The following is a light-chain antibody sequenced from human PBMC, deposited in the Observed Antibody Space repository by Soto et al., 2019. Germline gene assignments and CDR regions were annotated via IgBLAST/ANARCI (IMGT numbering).Light chain of an antibody. CDR2: TTS. J-gene: IGKJ4*01. V-gene: IGKV1-39*01. Sequence: DIQMTQSPSSLSASVGDSVTITCRASQSITSYLNLYQQKPGQAPNLLIYTTSTLKNGVLSRFSGSGSGTEFTLTISALRPGDLASYFGQQAHSTPVTFGGGTKLEI. CDR1: QSITSY. CDR3: QQAHSTPVT.